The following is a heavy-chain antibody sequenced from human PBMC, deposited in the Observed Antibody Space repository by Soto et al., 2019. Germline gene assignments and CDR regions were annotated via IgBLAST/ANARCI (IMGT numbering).Heavy chain of an antibody. J-gene: IGHJ4*02. CDR2: MNPNSGNT. D-gene: IGHD6-19*01. V-gene: IGHV1-8*01. CDR3: ARERSSGWYVDY. Sequence: QVQLVQSGAEVKKPGASVKVSCKASGYSFTSYDINWVRQATGQGLEWMGWMNPNSGNTAYAQKFQGRVTMTRNTSISTAYMELSSLRSEDTAVYYCARERSSGWYVDYWGQGTLVTVFS. CDR1: GYSFTSYD.